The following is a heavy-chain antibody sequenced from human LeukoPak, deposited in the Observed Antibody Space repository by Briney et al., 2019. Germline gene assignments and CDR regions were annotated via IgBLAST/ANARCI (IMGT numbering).Heavy chain of an antibody. CDR2: INWNGGST. J-gene: IGHJ6*02. Sequence: AGGSLRLSCAASGFTFDDYGMTWVRQAPGKGLEWVSGINWNGGSTGYADSVKGRFTISRGNAKNSLYLQMNSLRAEDTAFYYCARAMTDNYYYGMDVWGQGTTVTVSS. V-gene: IGHV3-20*04. CDR1: GFTFDDYG. D-gene: IGHD2-21*02. CDR3: ARAMTDNYYYGMDV.